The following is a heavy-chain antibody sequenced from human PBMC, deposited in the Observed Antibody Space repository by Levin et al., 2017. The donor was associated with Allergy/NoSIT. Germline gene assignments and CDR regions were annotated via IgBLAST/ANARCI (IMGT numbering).Heavy chain of an antibody. J-gene: IGHJ6*02. V-gene: IGHV4-34*01. CDR3: ARGRREAVWTKSILNYFYYGMDV. CDR1: GGSFGDYV. Sequence: SETLSLTCAVSGGSFGDYVWIWIRQSPGKGPEWIGQINHSGFTDYNPSLKSRVTISLDTPKSQFSLRLRSVTAADAAKYYCARGRREAVWTKSILNYFYYGMDVWGQGTTVAVSS. CDR2: INHSGFT. D-gene: IGHD1/OR15-1a*01.